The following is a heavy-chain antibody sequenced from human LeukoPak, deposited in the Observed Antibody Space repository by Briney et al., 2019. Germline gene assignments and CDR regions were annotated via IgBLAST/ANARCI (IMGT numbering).Heavy chain of an antibody. J-gene: IGHJ4*02. CDR3: ARVGPSGEYDY. D-gene: IGHD3-10*01. V-gene: IGHV3-64*01. CDR2: ISNNGGST. Sequence: GGSLRLSCAASGFSFINYAMHWVRQAPGKGLEYVSAISNNGGSTYYANSVKGRFTISRDKSKNTLYLQMGSLTAGDMAVYYCARVGPSGEYDYWGQGTLVTVSS. CDR1: GFSFINYA.